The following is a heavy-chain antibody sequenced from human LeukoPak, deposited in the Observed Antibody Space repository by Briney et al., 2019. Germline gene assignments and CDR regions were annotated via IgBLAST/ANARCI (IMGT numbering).Heavy chain of an antibody. D-gene: IGHD3-10*01. CDR1: GFTFSSYS. Sequence: GGSLRLSCAASGFTFSSYSMNWVRQAPGKGLEWVSSISSSSSYIYYADSVKGRFTISRDNAKNSLYLQMNSLRAEDTAVYYCASGASTMVRGGHNWFDPWGQGTLVTVSS. J-gene: IGHJ5*02. CDR2: ISSSSSYI. CDR3: ASGASTMVRGGHNWFDP. V-gene: IGHV3-21*01.